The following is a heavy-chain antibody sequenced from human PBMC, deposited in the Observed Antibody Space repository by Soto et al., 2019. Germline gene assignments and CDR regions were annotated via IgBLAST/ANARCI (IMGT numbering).Heavy chain of an antibody. V-gene: IGHV1-3*01. Sequence: ASVKVSCKASGYTFTSYAMHWVRQAPGQRLEWMGWINAGNGNTKYSQKFQGRVTITRDTSTSTSYMELSSLRSEDTAVYYCARGESAGNFLEFDYWGQGTLVTVSS. CDR3: ARGESAGNFLEFDY. J-gene: IGHJ4*02. CDR2: INAGNGNT. CDR1: GYTFTSYA. D-gene: IGHD6-13*01.